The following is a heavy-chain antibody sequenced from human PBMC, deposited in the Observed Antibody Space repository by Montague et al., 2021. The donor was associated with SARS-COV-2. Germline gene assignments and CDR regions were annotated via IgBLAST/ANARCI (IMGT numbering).Heavy chain of an antibody. CDR3: ARGPITVTTFYYYYGRDV. J-gene: IGHJ6*02. CDR2: INHSGST. D-gene: IGHD4-17*01. V-gene: IGHV4-34*01. CDR1: GGSFSGYY. Sequence: SETLSLTCAVYGGSFSGYYWSWIRQPPGKGLEWIGEINHSGSTNYNPSLKSRVTISVDTTKNQFSLKLSSVTAADTAVYYCARGPITVTTFYYYYGRDVWGQGTTVTVSS.